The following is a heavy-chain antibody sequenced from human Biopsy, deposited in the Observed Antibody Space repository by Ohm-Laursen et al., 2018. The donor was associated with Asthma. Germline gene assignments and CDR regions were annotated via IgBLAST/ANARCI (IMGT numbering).Heavy chain of an antibody. D-gene: IGHD1-26*01. CDR1: GFTFSSYA. CDR2: ISGSGGST. J-gene: IGHJ4*02. CDR3: AKGEWELLEANFDY. Sequence: SLRLSCSASGFTFSSYAMSWVRQAPGKGLEWVSAISGSGGSTYYADSVKGRFTISRDNAKNSLYLQMNSLRAEDTALYYCAKGEWELLEANFDYWGQGTLVTVSS. V-gene: IGHV3-23*01.